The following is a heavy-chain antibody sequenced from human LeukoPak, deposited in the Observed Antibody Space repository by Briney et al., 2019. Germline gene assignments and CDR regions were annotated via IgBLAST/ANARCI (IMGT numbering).Heavy chain of an antibody. CDR1: GGSFGGYY. Sequence: SETLSLTCAVYGGSFGGYYWSWIRQPPGKGLEWIGEINHSGSTNYNPSLKSRVTISVDTSKNQFSLKLSSVTAADTAVYYCARARRWLPLDYWGQGTLVTVSS. D-gene: IGHD5-24*01. CDR2: INHSGST. J-gene: IGHJ4*02. V-gene: IGHV4-34*01. CDR3: ARARRWLPLDY.